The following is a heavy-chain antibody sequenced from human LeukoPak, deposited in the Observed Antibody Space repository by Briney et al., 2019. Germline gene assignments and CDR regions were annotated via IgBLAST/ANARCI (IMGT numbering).Heavy chain of an antibody. CDR1: GFTFSSYA. Sequence: GGSLRLSCAASGFTFSSYAMSWVRQAPGKGLQWVSSISGSGGSTYYADSVKGRFTISRDNSKNTLYLQMNSLRVEDTAVYYCAKAPRYCSSTSCYYYNAMDVWGQGTTVTVSS. CDR2: ISGSGGST. V-gene: IGHV3-23*01. CDR3: AKAPRYCSSTSCYYYNAMDV. D-gene: IGHD2-2*01. J-gene: IGHJ6*02.